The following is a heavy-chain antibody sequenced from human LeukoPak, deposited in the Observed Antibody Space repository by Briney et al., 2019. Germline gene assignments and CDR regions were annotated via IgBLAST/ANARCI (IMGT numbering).Heavy chain of an antibody. CDR1: GLTFSDVR. V-gene: IGHV3-15*07. D-gene: IGHD3-10*01. Sequence: GGSLRLSCAASGLTFSDVRMNWVRQAPGKGLEWVGRILSNAAGATTDYTAPVKGRFTISRDDSKNILYPEMNSLRTEDTAVYYCGDFYNSGSYYPWGQGTLVTVSS. CDR3: GDFYNSGSYYP. CDR2: ILSNAAGATT. J-gene: IGHJ5*02.